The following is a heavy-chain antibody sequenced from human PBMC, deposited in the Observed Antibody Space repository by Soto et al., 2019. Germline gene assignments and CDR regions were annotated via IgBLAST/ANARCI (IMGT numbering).Heavy chain of an antibody. CDR2: INHSGST. V-gene: IGHV4-34*01. CDR3: ARGRMLYPAYYYYMDV. Sequence: QVQLQQWGAGLLKPSETLSLTCAVYGGSFRGYYWSWIRQPPGKGLEWIGEINHSGSTNYNPSLKSRVPIAIDTSKNQFSLRLSSVTAADTAVYYCARGRMLYPAYYYYMDVWGKGTTVTVS. D-gene: IGHD2-8*01. CDR1: GGSFRGYY. J-gene: IGHJ6*03.